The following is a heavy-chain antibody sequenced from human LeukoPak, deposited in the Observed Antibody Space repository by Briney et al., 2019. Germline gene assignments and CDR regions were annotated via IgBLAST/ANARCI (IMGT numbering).Heavy chain of an antibody. D-gene: IGHD6-13*01. V-gene: IGHV3-23*01. CDR3: AIIAAVGTHY. CDR1: GFPFSSYA. Sequence: GGSLLLSCAASGFPFSSYAMTWVRPAPGKGLEWVSSISGSGGNTYYADSVKGRFTISRDNSKNTGYLQMSSLRAEDTAVYFWAIIAAVGTHYGGQGTLVTVS. J-gene: IGHJ4*02. CDR2: ISGSGGNT.